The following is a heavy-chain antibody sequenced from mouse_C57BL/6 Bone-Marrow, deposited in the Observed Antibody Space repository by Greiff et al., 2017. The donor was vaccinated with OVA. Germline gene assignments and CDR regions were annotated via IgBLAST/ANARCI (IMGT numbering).Heavy chain of an antibody. Sequence: EVKLMESGGDLVKPGGSLKLSCAASGFTFSSYGMSWVRQTPDKRLEWVATISSGGSYTYYPDSVKGRFTISRDNAKNTLYLQMSSLKSEDTAVYYCAGQLRYLDYWGKGTTLTVSS. CDR2: ISSGGSYT. V-gene: IGHV5-6*01. CDR3: AGQLRYLDY. J-gene: IGHJ2*01. CDR1: GFTFSSYG. D-gene: IGHD3-2*02.